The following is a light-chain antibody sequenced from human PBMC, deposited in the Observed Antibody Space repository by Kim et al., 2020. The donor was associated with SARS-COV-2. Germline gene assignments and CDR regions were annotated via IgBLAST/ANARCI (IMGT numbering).Light chain of an antibody. CDR1: QSVSSSY. CDR2: GAS. CDR3: QQYGSSPLT. V-gene: IGKV3-20*01. J-gene: IGKJ4*01. Sequence: SPGERALLSCRASQSVSSSYLAWYQQKPGQAPRLLIYGASSRATGIPDRFSGSGSGTDFTLTISRLEPEDFAVYYCQQYGSSPLTFGGGTKVDIK.